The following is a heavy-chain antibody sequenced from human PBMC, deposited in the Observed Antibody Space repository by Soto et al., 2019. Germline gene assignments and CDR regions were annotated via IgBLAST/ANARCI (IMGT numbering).Heavy chain of an antibody. CDR2: ISGSGGST. J-gene: IGHJ4*02. CDR1: GFTFSSYA. Sequence: GGSLRLSCAASGFTFSSYAMSWVRQAPGKGLEWVSAISGSGGSTYYADSVKGRFTISRDNSKNTLYLQMNSLRAEDTAVYYCAKAPGPYGSGAYYFDYWGQGTLVTVSS. CDR3: AKAPGPYGSGAYYFDY. D-gene: IGHD3-10*01. V-gene: IGHV3-23*01.